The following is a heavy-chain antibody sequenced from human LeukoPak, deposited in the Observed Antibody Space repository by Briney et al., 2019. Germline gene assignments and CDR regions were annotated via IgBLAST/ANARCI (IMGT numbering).Heavy chain of an antibody. CDR2: IFYRGGT. D-gene: IGHD3-10*01. V-gene: IGHV4-39*07. CDR3: ARGTGSLFY. CDR1: SGSINTSNYY. J-gene: IGHJ4*01. Sequence: PSETLSLTCTVSSGSINTSNYYWGWIRQPPGKGLEWIGNIFYRGGTYYSPSLKSRVTISLDTSRNQFSLNLNSVTAADTAVYYCARGTGSLFYWGHGILVTVSS.